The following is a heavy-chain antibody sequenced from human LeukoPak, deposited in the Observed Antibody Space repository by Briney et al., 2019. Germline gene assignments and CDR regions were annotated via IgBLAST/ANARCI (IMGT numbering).Heavy chain of an antibody. Sequence: GESLKISCKVSGYRFSDYWIGWVRQMPGKSLEWMGIIYPSDSDAKYSPSLQGHVSISADKSITTAYLQWSSLKASDTAMYYCARPGRGALFEYWGQGTLVTASS. CDR2: IYPSDSDA. D-gene: IGHD3-10*01. J-gene: IGHJ4*02. CDR3: ARPGRGALFEY. CDR1: GYRFSDYW. V-gene: IGHV5-51*01.